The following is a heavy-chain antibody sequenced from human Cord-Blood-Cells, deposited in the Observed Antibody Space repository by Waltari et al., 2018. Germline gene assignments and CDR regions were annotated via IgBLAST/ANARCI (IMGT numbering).Heavy chain of an antibody. CDR3: ARDLTGGIEYDILTGYSLDY. CDR1: GYTFTSYY. V-gene: IGHV1-46*01. Sequence: QVQLVQSGAEVKKPGASVKVSCKASGYTFTSYYMHWLRQAPGQGLEWMGIINPSGGSTSYAQKFQGRVTMTRDTSTSTVYMELSSLRSEDTAVYYCARDLTGGIEYDILTGYSLDYWGQGTLVTVSS. D-gene: IGHD3-9*01. CDR2: INPSGGST. J-gene: IGHJ4*02.